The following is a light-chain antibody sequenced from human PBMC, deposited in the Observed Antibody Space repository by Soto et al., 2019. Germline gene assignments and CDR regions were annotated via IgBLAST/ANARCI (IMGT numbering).Light chain of an antibody. CDR3: SSYTSSSTVV. CDR1: SSDVGGYNF. Sequence: QSALTQPASVSGSPGQSITISCTGTSSDVGGYNFVSWYQQHPGKAPKLMIYEVSNRPSGVSNRFSGSTSGNTASLTISGLHAEDEAYYYCSSYTSSSTVVFGGGTKLTVL. CDR2: EVS. J-gene: IGLJ2*01. V-gene: IGLV2-14*01.